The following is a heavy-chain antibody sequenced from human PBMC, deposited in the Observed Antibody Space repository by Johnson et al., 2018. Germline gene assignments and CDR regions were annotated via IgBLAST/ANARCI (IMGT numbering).Heavy chain of an antibody. Sequence: VQLRESGGGLVQPRGSLRLSRVGSGFTFSSHWMRRVRQAPGTGLEWVASTRQDGSEIIHVDSVKGRFTISRDNAKNSLYLQMDSLRAGDTAVYYCVRVSSGGMDVWGQGTTVIVSS. J-gene: IGHJ6*02. CDR1: GFTFSSHW. D-gene: IGHD6-6*01. V-gene: IGHV3-7*01. CDR2: TRQDGSEI. CDR3: VRVSSGGMDV.